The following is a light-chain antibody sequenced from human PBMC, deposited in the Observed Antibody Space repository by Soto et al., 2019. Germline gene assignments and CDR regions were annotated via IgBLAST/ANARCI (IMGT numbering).Light chain of an antibody. CDR1: SSDVGGYDY. J-gene: IGLJ1*01. CDR2: EVS. V-gene: IGLV2-8*01. CDR3: SSYVGTNSYV. Sequence: QSVLTQPPSASGSPGQSVTISCTGTSSDVGGYDYVSWYKQHPGKAPKLMNYEVSKRPSGVPDRFSGSKSGNTAALTVSGLQAEDEADYYCSSYVGTNSYVFGTGTKVTVL.